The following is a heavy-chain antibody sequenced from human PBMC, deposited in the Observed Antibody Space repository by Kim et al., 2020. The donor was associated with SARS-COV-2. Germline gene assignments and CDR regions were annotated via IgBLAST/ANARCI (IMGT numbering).Heavy chain of an antibody. Sequence: SVKGRFTISRDNSKNTLYRQMNSLRAEDTAVYYCYDYYGSGSYSNYFDYWGQGTLVTVSS. D-gene: IGHD3-10*01. CDR3: YDYYGSGSYSNYFDY. V-gene: IGHV3-30*03. J-gene: IGHJ4*02.